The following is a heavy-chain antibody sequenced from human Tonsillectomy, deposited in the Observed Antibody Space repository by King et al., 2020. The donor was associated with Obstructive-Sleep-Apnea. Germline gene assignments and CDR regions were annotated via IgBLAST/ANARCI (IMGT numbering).Heavy chain of an antibody. CDR2: INHSGST. CDR3: ARGSGASAVNWFDP. V-gene: IGHV4-34*01. Sequence: VQLQQWGAGLLNPSETLSLTCAVFGGSFSDYYWSWIRQPPGKGLEWIGEINHSGSTNYNPSLKSRVTISVDTSKNQFSLRLTSVTAADTAVYYCARGSGASAVNWFDPWGKGTLVIVSS. J-gene: IGHJ5*02. CDR1: GGSFSDYY. D-gene: IGHD6-13*01.